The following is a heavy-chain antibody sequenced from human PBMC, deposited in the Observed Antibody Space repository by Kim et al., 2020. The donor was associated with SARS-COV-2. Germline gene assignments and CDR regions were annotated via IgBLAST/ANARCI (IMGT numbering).Heavy chain of an antibody. V-gene: IGHV3-48*02. D-gene: IGHD1-26*01. CDR3: ARDRVGAIPGAPNAFDI. Sequence: VKGRFTISRDNAKNSLYLQMNSLGDEDTAVYYCARDRVGAIPGAPNAFDIWGQGTMVTVSS. J-gene: IGHJ3*02.